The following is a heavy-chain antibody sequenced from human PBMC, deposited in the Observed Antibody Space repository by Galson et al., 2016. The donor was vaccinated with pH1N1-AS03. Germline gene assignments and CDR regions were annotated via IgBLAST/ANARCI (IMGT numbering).Heavy chain of an antibody. Sequence: SLRLSCAASGFAFSTYWMNWVRQAPGKGLEWVSYISSDSTTIYYADSVKGRFTISRDNAKNSLYLQMNSLTAEETAIYYCARTSEAYCGSAFDIWGQGTKVTVSS. CDR2: ISSDSTTI. CDR3: ARTSEAYCGSAFDI. D-gene: IGHD1-26*01. V-gene: IGHV3-48*03. CDR1: GFAFSTYW. J-gene: IGHJ3*02.